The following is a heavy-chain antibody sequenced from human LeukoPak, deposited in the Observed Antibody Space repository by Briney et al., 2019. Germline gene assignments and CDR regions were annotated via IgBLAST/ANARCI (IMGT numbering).Heavy chain of an antibody. D-gene: IGHD6-19*01. Sequence: SETLSLTCTVSGGSISSYYWSWIRQPPGKGLEWIGYIYYSGSPNYNPSLKSRVTISIHTSKKQFSQKLSSVTAADTAVYYCARSIAVAGIVSDYYYYGMDVWGQGTTVTVSS. CDR3: ARSIAVAGIVSDYYYYGMDV. CDR2: IYYSGSP. J-gene: IGHJ6*02. V-gene: IGHV4-59*08. CDR1: GGSISSYY.